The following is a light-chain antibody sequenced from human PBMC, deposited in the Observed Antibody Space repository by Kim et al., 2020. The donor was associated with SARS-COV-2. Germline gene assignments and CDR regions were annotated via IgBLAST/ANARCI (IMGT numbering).Light chain of an antibody. CDR3: QSYDRSLSGSV. Sequence: GVNISSTGSSYNSGAYYDVHWYQQHPGTAPKLLIHGNTNRPSGVPDRFSGSKSGTSASLDITGLQAEDEAVYYCQSYDRSLSGSVFGGGTQLTVL. V-gene: IGLV1-40*01. CDR2: GNT. CDR1: SYNSGAYYD. J-gene: IGLJ3*02.